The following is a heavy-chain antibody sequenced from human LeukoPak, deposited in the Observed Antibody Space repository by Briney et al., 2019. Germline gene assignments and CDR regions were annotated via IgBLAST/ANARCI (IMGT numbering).Heavy chain of an antibody. CDR1: GGSISSYY. Sequence: PSETLSLTCTVSGGSISSYYWSWICQPPGKGLEWIGYIYYSGSTYYNPSLKSRVTISVDTSKNQFSLKLSSVTAADTAVYYCARSIVGATGDYWGQGTLVTVSS. J-gene: IGHJ4*02. D-gene: IGHD1-26*01. V-gene: IGHV4-30-4*08. CDR3: ARSIVGATGDY. CDR2: IYYSGST.